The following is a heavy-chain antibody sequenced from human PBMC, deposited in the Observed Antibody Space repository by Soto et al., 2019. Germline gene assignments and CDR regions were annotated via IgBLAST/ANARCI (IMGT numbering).Heavy chain of an antibody. D-gene: IGHD6-13*01. J-gene: IGHJ6*02. Sequence: GGSLRLSCAASGFTFSSYWMSWVRQAPGKGLEWVANIKQDGSEKYYVDSVKGRFTISRDNAKNSLYLQMNSLRAEDTAVYYCAREGISSWFDYYGMDVWGQGTTVTVSS. V-gene: IGHV3-7*05. CDR1: GFTFSSYW. CDR2: IKQDGSEK. CDR3: AREGISSWFDYYGMDV.